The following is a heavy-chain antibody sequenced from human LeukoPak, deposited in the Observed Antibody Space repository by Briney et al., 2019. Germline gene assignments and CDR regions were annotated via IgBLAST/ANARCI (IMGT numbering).Heavy chain of an antibody. CDR2: IYYSGST. D-gene: IGHD3-10*01. J-gene: IGHJ3*02. CDR3: ARDEYGSGSQGAFDI. CDR1: GGSISSSSYY. V-gene: IGHV4-39*07. Sequence: PSETLSLTCTVSGGSISSSSYYWGWIRQPPGKGLEWIGSIYYSGSTYNNPSLKSRVTISVDTSKNQFSLKLSSVTAADTAVYYCARDEYGSGSQGAFDIWGQGTMVTVSS.